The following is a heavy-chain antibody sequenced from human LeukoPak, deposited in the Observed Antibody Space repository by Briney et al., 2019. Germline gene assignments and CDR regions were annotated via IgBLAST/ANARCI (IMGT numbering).Heavy chain of an antibody. Sequence: GGSLRLSCAASGFTFSSYAMHWVRQAPGKGLGWVAVISYDGSNKYYADSVKGRFTISRDNSKNTLYLQMNSLRAEDTAVYYCARVIAAANYYFDYWGQGTPVTISS. CDR3: ARVIAAANYYFDY. V-gene: IGHV3-30*01. CDR1: GFTFSSYA. D-gene: IGHD6-13*01. J-gene: IGHJ4*02. CDR2: ISYDGSNK.